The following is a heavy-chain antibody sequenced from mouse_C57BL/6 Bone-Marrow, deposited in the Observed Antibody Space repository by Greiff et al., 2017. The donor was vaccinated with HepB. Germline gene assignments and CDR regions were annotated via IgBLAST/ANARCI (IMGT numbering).Heavy chain of an antibody. D-gene: IGHD2-12*01. CDR3: ARYYREWFAY. CDR2: ISYDGSN. Sequence: VQLQQSGPGLVKPSQSLSLTCSVTGYSITSGYYWNWIRQFPGNKLEWMGYISYDGSNNYNPSLKNRISITRDTSKNQFFLKLNSVTTEDTATYYCARYYREWFAYWGQGTLVTVSA. J-gene: IGHJ3*01. CDR1: GYSITSGYY. V-gene: IGHV3-6*01.